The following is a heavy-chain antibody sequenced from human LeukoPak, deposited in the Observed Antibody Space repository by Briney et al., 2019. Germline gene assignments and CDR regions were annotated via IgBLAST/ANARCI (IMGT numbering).Heavy chain of an antibody. Sequence: ASVKVSCKASGGTFSSYAISWVRQAPGQGLEWMGGIVPIFGTANYAQKFQGRVTITTDESTSTAYMELSSLRSEDTAVYYCARPENNWFDPWGQGTLVTVSS. D-gene: IGHD1-14*01. V-gene: IGHV1-69*05. CDR3: ARPENNWFDP. CDR2: IVPIFGTA. CDR1: GGTFSSYA. J-gene: IGHJ5*02.